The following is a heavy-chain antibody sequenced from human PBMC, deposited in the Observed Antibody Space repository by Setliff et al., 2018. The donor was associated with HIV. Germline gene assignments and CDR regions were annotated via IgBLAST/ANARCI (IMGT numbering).Heavy chain of an antibody. J-gene: IGHJ6*03. CDR1: GFSFSSYG. D-gene: IGHD2-8*01. CDR3: ARGGTNGAPGYYYMDV. Sequence: PGGSLRLSCAASGFSFSSYGMNWVRQAPGKGLEWVSYISSTSSNIYYVDSVEGRFTISRDNADNSLYLQMSRLGSEDTAVYYCARGGTNGAPGYYYMDVWGKGTTVTVSS. CDR2: ISSTSSNI. V-gene: IGHV3-48*01.